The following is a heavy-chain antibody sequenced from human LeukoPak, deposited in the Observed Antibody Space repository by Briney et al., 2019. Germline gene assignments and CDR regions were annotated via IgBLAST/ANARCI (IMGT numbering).Heavy chain of an antibody. Sequence: ASEKVSCKASGYTFTSYYMHWVRQAPGQGLEWMGIINPSGGSTSYAQKFQGRVTVTRDTSTSTVYMELSSLRSEDTAVYHCARARAVDTDMLDYWGQGTLVTVSS. V-gene: IGHV1-46*01. CDR2: INPSGGST. J-gene: IGHJ4*02. CDR1: GYTFTSYY. CDR3: ARARAVDTDMLDY. D-gene: IGHD5-18*01.